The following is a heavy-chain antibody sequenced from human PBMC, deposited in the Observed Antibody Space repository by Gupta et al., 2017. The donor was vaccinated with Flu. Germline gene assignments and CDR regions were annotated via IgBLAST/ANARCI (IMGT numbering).Heavy chain of an antibody. CDR3: ARGKQLVLHN. Sequence: QAQLVQSGAVVKKPGSSVKVSCKASGDPFSGYGVSWVRLAPGQGPEWMGQFIPIFGTANYGQKFQGRVKMTADESLSTVYMELSSLKSEDTAVYYCARGKQLVLHNWGQGTLVSVSS. D-gene: IGHD6-13*01. V-gene: IGHV1-69*01. CDR2: FIPIFGTA. J-gene: IGHJ4*02. CDR1: GDPFSGYG.